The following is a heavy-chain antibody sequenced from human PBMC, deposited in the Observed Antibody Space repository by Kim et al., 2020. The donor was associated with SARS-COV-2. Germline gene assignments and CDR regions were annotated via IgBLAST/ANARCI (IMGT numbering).Heavy chain of an antibody. J-gene: IGHJ3*02. V-gene: IGHV3-30*04. CDR3: AKDGSYYYGLGDSPHDGFDI. D-gene: IGHD3-10*01. CDR1: GFTFSRYA. Sequence: GGSLRLSCAASGFTFSRYAMHWVRQAPGKGLEWVAFISYDGDNKSYADSVKGRFTISRDKSKNALYLQMNNLRAEDMAVYYCAKDGSYYYGLGDSPHDGFDIWGQGTMVTVSS. CDR2: ISYDGDNK.